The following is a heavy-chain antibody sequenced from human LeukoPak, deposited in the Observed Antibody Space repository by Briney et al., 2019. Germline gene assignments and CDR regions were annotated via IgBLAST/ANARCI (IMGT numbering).Heavy chain of an antibody. CDR2: IRSEDNTYAT. CDR1: GFTFSGPA. Sequence: GGSLKLSCATSGFTFSGPAIHWVRQASGKGLEWVGRIRSEDNTYATAYAASVKGRFSISRDDSKNTAYLQMNGLRAEDTAVYYCTRLPTVTTAFDIWGQGTMVTVSS. D-gene: IGHD4-17*01. V-gene: IGHV3-73*01. J-gene: IGHJ3*02. CDR3: TRLPTVTTAFDI.